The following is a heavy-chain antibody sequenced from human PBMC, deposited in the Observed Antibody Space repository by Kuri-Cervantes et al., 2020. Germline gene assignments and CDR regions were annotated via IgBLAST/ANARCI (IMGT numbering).Heavy chain of an antibody. J-gene: IGHJ4*02. Sequence: GESLKISCAASRFTFSSYAMSWVRQAPGKGLEWVSAISGGGGGTYYADSVKGRFAISRDNAKNTLYLQMNSLRAEDTAVYYCARASRGSNSYDYWGQGTLVTVSS. V-gene: IGHV3-23*01. CDR2: ISGGGGGT. D-gene: IGHD3-10*01. CDR1: RFTFSSYA. CDR3: ARASRGSNSYDY.